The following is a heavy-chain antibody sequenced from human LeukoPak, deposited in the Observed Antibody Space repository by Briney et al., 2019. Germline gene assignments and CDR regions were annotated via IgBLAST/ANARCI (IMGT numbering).Heavy chain of an antibody. D-gene: IGHD6-19*01. CDR3: ARDTSSGWYYFDY. CDR2: IYSGGST. Sequence: GXXXVSVIYSGGSTYYADSVKGRFTISRDNSKNTLYLQMNSLRAEDTAVYYCARDTSSGWYYFDYWGQGTLVTVSS. J-gene: IGHJ4*02. V-gene: IGHV3-66*01.